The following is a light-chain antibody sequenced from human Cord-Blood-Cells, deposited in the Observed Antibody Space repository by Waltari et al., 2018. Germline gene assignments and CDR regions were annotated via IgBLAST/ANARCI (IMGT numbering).Light chain of an antibody. CDR3: QQSYSTPIT. V-gene: IGKV1-39*01. J-gene: IGKJ5*01. CDR2: AAS. CDR1: QSICSY. Sequence: DNQLTQSPSSLSASVRESVTITGRASQSICSYLNWYHQKPGKAPKLLIYAASSLQSGVPSRFSGSGSGTDFTLTISSLQPEDFATYYCQQSYSTPITFGQGTRLEIK.